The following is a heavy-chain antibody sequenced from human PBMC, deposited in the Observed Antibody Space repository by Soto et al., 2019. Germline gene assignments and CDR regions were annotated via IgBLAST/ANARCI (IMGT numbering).Heavy chain of an antibody. J-gene: IGHJ4*02. D-gene: IGHD6-19*01. Sequence: QVQLQQWGAGLLKPSETLSLTCAVYGGSFSGYYWSWIRQPPGKGLEWIGEINHSGGTNYNPSLKSRVTLSVDTSKNQFSLHLRSVTAADTAVYYCASLAVGWGQGTLVTVSS. CDR1: GGSFSGYY. CDR3: ASLAVG. V-gene: IGHV4-34*01. CDR2: INHSGGT.